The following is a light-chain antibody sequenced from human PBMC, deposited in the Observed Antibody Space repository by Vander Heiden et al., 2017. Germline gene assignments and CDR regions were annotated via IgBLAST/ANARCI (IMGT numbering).Light chain of an antibody. V-gene: IGKV1-33*01. CDR1: QYIGKY. CDR2: AAS. Sequence: DIQMTQSPAFLSASVGDRITITCQASQYIGKYLSWYQQKPGKAPNLLIYAASNLEVGVPSRFSASGSGTEFILTINRLQPEDIAVYYCQQHESLPTFGQGTKVEIK. J-gene: IGKJ2*01. CDR3: QQHESLPT.